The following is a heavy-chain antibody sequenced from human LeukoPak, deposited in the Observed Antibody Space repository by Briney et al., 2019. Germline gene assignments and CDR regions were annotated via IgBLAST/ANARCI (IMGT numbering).Heavy chain of an antibody. CDR1: GFTFSSYA. Sequence: GGSLRLSCAASGFTFSSYAMSWVRQAPGKGLEWVSAICGGGGSTYYADSVKGRFTISRDNSKNTLYLQMNSLRAEDTAVYYCAKDIGVANYFDYWGQGTLVTVSS. J-gene: IGHJ4*02. CDR2: ICGGGGST. D-gene: IGHD3-16*02. CDR3: AKDIGVANYFDY. V-gene: IGHV3-23*01.